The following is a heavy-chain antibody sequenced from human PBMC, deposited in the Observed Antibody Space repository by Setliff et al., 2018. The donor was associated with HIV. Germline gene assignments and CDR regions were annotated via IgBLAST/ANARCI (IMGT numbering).Heavy chain of an antibody. J-gene: IGHJ5*02. D-gene: IGHD3-10*01. CDR3: ARDRHSSGLGSYGP. V-gene: IGHV4-4*07. CDR1: GGSFGVYR. CDR2: IDSSWTT. Sequence: ASETLSLTCTISGGSFGVYRWSWIRQSAGRGLEWIGRIDSSWTTDYKPSLKGRVAISVDTSRNQFSLRVTSVTAADTAVYFCARDRHSSGLGSYGPWGPGILVTVSS.